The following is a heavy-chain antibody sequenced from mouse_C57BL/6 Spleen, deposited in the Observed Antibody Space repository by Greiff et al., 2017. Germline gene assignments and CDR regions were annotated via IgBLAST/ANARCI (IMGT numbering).Heavy chain of an antibody. Sequence: QVHVKQSGPELVKPGASVKISCKASGYAFSSSWMNWVKQRPGKGLEWIGRIYPGDGDTNYNGKFKGKATLTADKSSSTAYMQLSSLTSEDSAVYFCARRELDYWGQGTTLTVSS. V-gene: IGHV1-82*01. CDR3: ARRELDY. CDR2: IYPGDGDT. CDR1: GYAFSSSW. J-gene: IGHJ2*01.